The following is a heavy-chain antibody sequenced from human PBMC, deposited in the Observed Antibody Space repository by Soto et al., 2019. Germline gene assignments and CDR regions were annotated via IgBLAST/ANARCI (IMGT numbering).Heavy chain of an antibody. V-gene: IGHV4-30-4*01. CDR1: GDSISTVDYF. CDR2: IYKSTTT. Sequence: SETLSLTCSVSGDSISTVDYFWAWIRQPPGQALEYIGYIYKSTTTYYNPSFESRVAISLDTSKSQFSLTVISVTAADTAVYFCARGRFCLTGRCFPNWFYSCGQGTLVPVSA. D-gene: IGHD3-3*01. CDR3: ARGRFCLTGRCFPNWFYS. J-gene: IGHJ5*01.